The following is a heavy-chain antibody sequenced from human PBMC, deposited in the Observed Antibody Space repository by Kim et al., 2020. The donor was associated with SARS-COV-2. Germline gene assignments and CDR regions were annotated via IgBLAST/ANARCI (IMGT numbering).Heavy chain of an antibody. D-gene: IGHD3-10*01. CDR2: INHSGRT. Sequence: SETLSLTCAVYGGSFSGFYWSWIRQPPGRGLEWIGEINHSGRTNYNPSLKSRVTISVDTSKNPFSLKLTSVTAADTAVYYCARRSSNTSGSGSHYFDLWG. J-gene: IGHJ2*01. CDR3: ARRSSNTSGSGSHYFDL. V-gene: IGHV4-34*01. CDR1: GGSFSGFY.